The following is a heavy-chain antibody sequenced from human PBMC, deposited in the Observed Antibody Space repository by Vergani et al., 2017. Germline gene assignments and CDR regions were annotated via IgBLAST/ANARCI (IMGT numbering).Heavy chain of an antibody. V-gene: IGHV3-7*01. D-gene: IGHD5-12*01. CDR3: ALRRGYSGSPFDY. Sequence: VQLVESGGGLVKPGGSLRLSCAASGFTFSSYWMSWVRQAPGKGLEWVANIKQDGSEKYYVDSVKGRFTISRDNAKNSLYLQMNSLRAEDTAVYYCALRRGYSGSPFDYWGQGTLVTVSS. CDR1: GFTFSSYW. J-gene: IGHJ4*02. CDR2: IKQDGSEK.